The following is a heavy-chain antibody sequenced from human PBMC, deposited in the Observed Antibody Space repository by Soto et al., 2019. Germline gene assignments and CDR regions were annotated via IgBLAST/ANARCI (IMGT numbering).Heavy chain of an antibody. CDR2: TVPVFDTS. CDR3: ARGVSHSGAYYTVPSAYDL. D-gene: IGHD3-10*01. Sequence: QVQLVQSGAVVKKPGSSVEVSCKASGGTFNGYGISWVRQAPGQGLEWMGGTVPVFDTSEYAPRFQGRVTITADNSTSTAYMELSSVRSDDTAIYFCARGVSHSGAYYTVPSAYDLWGQGTLVIVSS. J-gene: IGHJ3*01. V-gene: IGHV1-69*06. CDR1: GGTFNGYG.